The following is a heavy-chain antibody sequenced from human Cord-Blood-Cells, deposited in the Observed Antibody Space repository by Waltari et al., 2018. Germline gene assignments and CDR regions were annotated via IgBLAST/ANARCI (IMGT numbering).Heavy chain of an antibody. D-gene: IGHD4-17*01. CDR1: GGSFSGSY. CDR2: INQSGST. Sequence: QVQLQQWGAGLLKPSETLSLTCAVYGGSFSGSYWRWIRQPPGKGLEWIGKINQSGSTNYNPSLKSRVTKSVDTSKNQFSLKLSSVTAADTAVYYCARGRDYGGNVCYGMDVWGQGTTVTVSS. V-gene: IGHV4-34*01. J-gene: IGHJ6*02. CDR3: ARGRDYGGNVCYGMDV.